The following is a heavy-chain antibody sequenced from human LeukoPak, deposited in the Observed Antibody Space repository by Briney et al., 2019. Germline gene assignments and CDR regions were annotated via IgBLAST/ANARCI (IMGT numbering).Heavy chain of an antibody. J-gene: IGHJ4*02. V-gene: IGHV4-4*07. Sequence: KSSETLSLTCTVSGGSLSSYYWNWIRQPAGKGLEWIGRIYTSGSTNYNPSLKSRVTMSVDTSKNQFSLKLSSVTAADTAVYYCARVTGYTIEDYFDYWGQGTLVTVSS. CDR1: GGSLSSYY. CDR2: IYTSGST. D-gene: IGHD3-9*01. CDR3: ARVTGYTIEDYFDY.